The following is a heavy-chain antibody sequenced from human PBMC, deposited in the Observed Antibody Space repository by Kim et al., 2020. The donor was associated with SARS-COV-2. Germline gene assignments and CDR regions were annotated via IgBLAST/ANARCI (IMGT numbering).Heavy chain of an antibody. CDR3: ARARESYGYFDS. D-gene: IGHD5-18*01. J-gene: IGHJ4*02. V-gene: IGHV4-39*07. Sequence: SNPSRTSRVTISVDTSKNQFSLKLSSVTAADTAVYYCARARESYGYFDSWGQGTLVTVSS.